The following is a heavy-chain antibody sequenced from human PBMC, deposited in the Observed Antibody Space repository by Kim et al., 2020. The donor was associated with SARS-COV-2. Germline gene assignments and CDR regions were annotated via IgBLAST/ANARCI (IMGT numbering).Heavy chain of an antibody. J-gene: IGHJ4*02. D-gene: IGHD6-13*01. Sequence: SETLSLTCTVSGGSISSSSYYWGWIRQPPGKGLEWIGSIYYSGSTYYNPSLKSRVTISVDTSKNQFSLKLSSVTAADTAVYYCARLLGIAAAEGHLDYWGQGTLVTVSS. CDR3: ARLLGIAAAEGHLDY. V-gene: IGHV4-39*01. CDR2: IYYSGST. CDR1: GGSISSSSYY.